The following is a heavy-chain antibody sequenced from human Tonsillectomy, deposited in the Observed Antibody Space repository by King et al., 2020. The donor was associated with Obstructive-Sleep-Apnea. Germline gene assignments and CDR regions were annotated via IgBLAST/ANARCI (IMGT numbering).Heavy chain of an antibody. CDR2: IKQDGSEK. Sequence: VQLVESGGGLVQPGGSLRLSCAASGFTFSSYWMSWVRQAPGKGLEWVANIKQDGSEKYYVDSVKGRFTISRDNAKNSLYLQMNSLRAEDTAVYYCARTGSSSGYPFDYWGQGTLVTVSS. CDR1: GFTFSSYW. CDR3: ARTGSSSGYPFDY. D-gene: IGHD3-22*01. V-gene: IGHV3-7*01. J-gene: IGHJ4*02.